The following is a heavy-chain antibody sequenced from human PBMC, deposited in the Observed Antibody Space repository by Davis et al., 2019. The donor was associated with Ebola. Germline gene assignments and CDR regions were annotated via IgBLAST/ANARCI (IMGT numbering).Heavy chain of an antibody. CDR1: GFTFSSYG. CDR3: ARVNAVTGYSRFDS. V-gene: IGHV3-30*02. CDR2: VWYDGDNK. J-gene: IGHJ5*01. D-gene: IGHD3-9*01. Sequence: GESLKISCAASGFTFSSYGMHWVRQAPGKGLEWVALVWYDGDNKYYADSVKGRFTISRDNSKNTLYLQMNSLRAEDTALYYCARVNAVTGYSRFDSWGQGTLVTVSS.